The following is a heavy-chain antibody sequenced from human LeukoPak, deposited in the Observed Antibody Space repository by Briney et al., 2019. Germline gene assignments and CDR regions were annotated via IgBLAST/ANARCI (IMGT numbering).Heavy chain of an antibody. CDR1: GFTFSSYA. J-gene: IGHJ4*02. D-gene: IGHD1-26*01. CDR3: AKDPYSGSYFDY. Sequence: PGGSLRLSCAASGFTFSSYAMSWVRQAPGKGLEWVSAISGSGGSAYYADSVKGRFIISRDNSKNTLYLQMNSLRAEGTAVYYCAKDPYSGSYFDYWGQGTLVTVSS. CDR2: ISGSGGSA. V-gene: IGHV3-23*01.